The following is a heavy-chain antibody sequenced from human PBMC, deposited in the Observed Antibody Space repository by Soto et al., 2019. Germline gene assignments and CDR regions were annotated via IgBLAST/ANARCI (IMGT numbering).Heavy chain of an antibody. CDR1: GGLFSSYP. J-gene: IGHJ4*02. V-gene: IGHV1-69*01. CDR2: IIPVFQTA. D-gene: IGHD3-22*01. Sequence: QEQLVQSGAEVKKPGSSVKVSCKASGGLFSSYPISWVRQVPGQGLEWMGGIIPVFQTAYYTQRFQGRVTITADESTNTAYMELSSLRSDDTAIYYCARGGSGSTWFNEFWGQGTLVTVSS. CDR3: ARGGSGSTWFNEF.